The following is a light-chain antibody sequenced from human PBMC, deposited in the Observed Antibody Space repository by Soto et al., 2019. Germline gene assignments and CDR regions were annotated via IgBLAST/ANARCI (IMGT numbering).Light chain of an antibody. J-gene: IGLJ3*02. CDR1: SGSVSTSYY. CDR3: VLYMGSGIWV. CDR2: STN. Sequence: QTVVTQEPSFSVSPGRTVTLTCGLSSGSVSTSYYPGWYQQTPGQAPRTLIYSTNTPSSGVPDRFSGSILGNKAALTITGAQADDESDYYCVLYMGSGIWVFGGGTKLTVL. V-gene: IGLV8-61*01.